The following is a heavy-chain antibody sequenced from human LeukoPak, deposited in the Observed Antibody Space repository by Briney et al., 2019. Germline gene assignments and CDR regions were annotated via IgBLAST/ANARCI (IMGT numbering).Heavy chain of an antibody. CDR2: ISGSGGST. V-gene: IGHV3-23*01. D-gene: IGHD2-15*01. Sequence: PGGSLRLSCAASGFTFSSYAMSWVRQAPGKGLEWVSAISGSGGSTYYADSVKGRFPISRDNSKNTLYLQMNSLRAEDTAVYYCRAVVVAAAAVYYFDYWGQGTLVTVSS. CDR1: GFTFSSYA. J-gene: IGHJ4*02. CDR3: RAVVVAAAAVYYFDY.